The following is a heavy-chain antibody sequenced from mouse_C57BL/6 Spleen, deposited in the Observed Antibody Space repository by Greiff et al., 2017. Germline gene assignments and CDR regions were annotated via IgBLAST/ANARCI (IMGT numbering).Heavy chain of an antibody. CDR3: AREGQTGFAY. Sequence: EVKLMESGGDLVKPGGSLKLSCAASGFTFSSYGMSWVRQTPDKRLEWVATISSGGSYTYYPDSVKGRFTISRDNAKNTLYLQMSSLKSEDTAMYYCAREGQTGFAYWGQGTLVTVSA. D-gene: IGHD3-2*01. CDR2: ISSGGSYT. J-gene: IGHJ3*01. CDR1: GFTFSSYG. V-gene: IGHV5-6*01.